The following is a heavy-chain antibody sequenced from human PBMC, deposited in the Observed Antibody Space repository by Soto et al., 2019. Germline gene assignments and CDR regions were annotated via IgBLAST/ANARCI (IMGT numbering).Heavy chain of an antibody. CDR2: IHYSGTT. D-gene: IGHD6-13*01. J-gene: IGHJ4*02. CDR1: GGSMRNYF. CDR3: SAGEESSRNRAPYYLDF. Sequence: WETLSLACTVSGGSMRNYFWTWIRQAPGKGLEWFGYIHYSGTTSFFPSYNPTLRSQVTIPDDTFKNQFSLKLLSVPTGDTAVYFCSAGEESSRNRAPYYLDFWGQGTLVTVSS. V-gene: IGHV4-59*01.